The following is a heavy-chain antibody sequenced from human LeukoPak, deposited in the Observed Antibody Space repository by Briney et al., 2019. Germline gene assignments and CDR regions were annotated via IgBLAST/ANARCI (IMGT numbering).Heavy chain of an antibody. CDR1: GGSFSNYY. CDR3: ARQPPQYYGMDV. V-gene: IGHV4-4*07. D-gene: IGHD1-14*01. Sequence: SETLSLTCTVSGGSFSNYYWSWIRQPAGKGLEWIGRIYTGGSTNYNPSVKGRVTMSVDTSNNQFSLKLTSVTAADTAVYYCARQPPQYYGMDVWGQGTTVTVSS. J-gene: IGHJ6*02. CDR2: IYTGGST.